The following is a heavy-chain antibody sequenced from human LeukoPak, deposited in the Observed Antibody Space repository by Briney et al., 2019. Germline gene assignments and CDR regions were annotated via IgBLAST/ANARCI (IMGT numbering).Heavy chain of an antibody. D-gene: IGHD3-10*01. V-gene: IGHV3-11*01. CDR2: ISSSGSTI. CDR1: GFTFSDYH. J-gene: IGHJ3*02. Sequence: PGGSLRLSCAASGFTFSDYHMSWVRQAPGKGLEWISYISSSGSTIYYADSVKGRFTISRDNAKNSLYLQMNSLRAEDTALYYCAKVRVAGGYDAFDIWGQGTMVTVSS. CDR3: AKVRVAGGYDAFDI.